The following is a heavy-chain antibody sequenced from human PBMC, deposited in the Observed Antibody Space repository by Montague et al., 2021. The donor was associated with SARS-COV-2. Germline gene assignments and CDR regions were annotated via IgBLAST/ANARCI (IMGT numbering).Heavy chain of an antibody. J-gene: IGHJ5*02. CDR3: ARATRSIVVLNWFDP. V-gene: IGHV4-31*03. D-gene: IGHD3-22*01. CDR2: IYYSGST. Sequence: TLSLTCTVSGGSISSGGYYWSWIRQHPGKGLEWIGYIYYSGSTYYNPSLKSRVTISVDTSKNQFSLKLSSVIAADTAVYYCARATRSIVVLNWFDPWGQGTLVTVSS. CDR1: GGSISSGGYY.